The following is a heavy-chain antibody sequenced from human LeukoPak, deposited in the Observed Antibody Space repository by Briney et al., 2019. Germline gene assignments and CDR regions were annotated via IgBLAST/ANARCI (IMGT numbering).Heavy chain of an antibody. D-gene: IGHD5-24*01. V-gene: IGHV3-7*03. CDR2: IKQDGSEK. CDR3: TTEEMATIQVVY. J-gene: IGHJ4*02. CDR1: GFTFSGYW. Sequence: GGSLRLSCAASGFTFSGYWMSWVRQAPGKGLEWVANIKQDGSEKYYVDSVKGRFTISRDNAKNSLYLQMNSLRAEDTAVYYCTTEEMATIQVVYWGQGTLVTVSS.